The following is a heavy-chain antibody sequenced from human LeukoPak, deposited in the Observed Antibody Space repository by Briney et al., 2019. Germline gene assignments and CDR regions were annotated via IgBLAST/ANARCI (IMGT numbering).Heavy chain of an antibody. V-gene: IGHV3-66*01. CDR3: ASSGSYTHFDY. D-gene: IGHD1-26*01. Sequence: GGSLRLSCAASGFTVSSNYMSWVRQAPGKGLEWVSVIYSGGSIYYADSVKGRFTISRDNSKNTLYLQMNSLRAEDTAVYYCASSGSYTHFDYWGQGTLVTVSS. CDR1: GFTVSSNY. CDR2: IYSGGSI. J-gene: IGHJ4*02.